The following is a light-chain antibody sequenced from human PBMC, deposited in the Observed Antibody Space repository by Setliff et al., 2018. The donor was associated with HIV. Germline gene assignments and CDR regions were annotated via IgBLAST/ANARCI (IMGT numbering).Light chain of an antibody. CDR1: SSDIGLYNF. V-gene: IGLV2-14*01. Sequence: QSVLTQPASVSGSPGQSITISCTGSSSDIGLYNFVSWYQQHPGKAPKLIIYEVNNRPSGVSSRFSGSKSGNTASLTISGLQAEDEADYYCSSYTIETSHVFGTGTKVTVL. J-gene: IGLJ1*01. CDR2: EVN. CDR3: SSYTIETSHV.